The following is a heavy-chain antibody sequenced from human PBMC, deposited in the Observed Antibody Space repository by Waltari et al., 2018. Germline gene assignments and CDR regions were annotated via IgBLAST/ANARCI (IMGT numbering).Heavy chain of an antibody. D-gene: IGHD7-27*01. J-gene: IGHJ4*02. CDR1: GLIISDYA. CDR2: IRSRFKGDAT. V-gene: IGHV3-73*01. CDR3: IRPFEMGID. Sequence: EVQLVESGGALVQPGGSLKLSCPASGLIISDYAIHWVRQASGKGPEWVGRIRSRFKGDATAYGESVQGRFTISRDDSENTVYLEMNSLKTDDTAVYYCIRPFEMGIDWGQGTLVTVSS.